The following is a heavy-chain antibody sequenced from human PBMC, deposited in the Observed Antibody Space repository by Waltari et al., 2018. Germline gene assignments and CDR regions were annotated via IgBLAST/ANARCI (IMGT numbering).Heavy chain of an antibody. CDR1: GFTFKSHS. D-gene: IGHD3-22*01. V-gene: IGHV3-21*01. J-gene: IGHJ4*02. CDR3: ARDRHYYDSSGYLY. Sequence: EVQLVESGGGLVKPGGSLRLSCAAYGFTFKSHSMNWIRQAPGKGLEWVSSISSSSSYIYYADSVKGRFTISRDNAKNSLYLQMNSLRAEDTAVYYCARDRHYYDSSGYLYWGQGTLVTVSS. CDR2: ISSSSSYI.